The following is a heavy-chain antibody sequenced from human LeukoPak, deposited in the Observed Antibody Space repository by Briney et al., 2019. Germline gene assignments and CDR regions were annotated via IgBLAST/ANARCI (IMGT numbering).Heavy chain of an antibody. CDR3: ARGAYSSGWTTFDY. V-gene: IGHV3-23*01. CDR1: GFTFSSYA. J-gene: IGHJ4*02. D-gene: IGHD6-19*01. Sequence: GGSLRLSCAASGFTFSSYAMSWVRQAPGKGLEWVSAISGSGGSTYYADSVKGRFTISRDNSKNTLYVQMNSLRTDDTAVYYCARGAYSSGWTTFDYWGQGILVTVSS. CDR2: ISGSGGST.